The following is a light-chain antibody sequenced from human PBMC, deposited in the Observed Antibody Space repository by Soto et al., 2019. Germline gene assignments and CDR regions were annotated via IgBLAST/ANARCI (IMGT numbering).Light chain of an antibody. CDR3: QQYGSSPYT. V-gene: IGKV3-20*01. CDR1: QSVSSSY. J-gene: IGKJ2*01. Sequence: EIVLTQSPGTLSLSPGERATLSCRASQSVSSSYLAWYQQKPGQAPGLLIYGASTRATGTPDRFSGSGSGTDFTLTINRLEPEDFAVYYCQQYGSSPYTFGQGTKLEIK. CDR2: GAS.